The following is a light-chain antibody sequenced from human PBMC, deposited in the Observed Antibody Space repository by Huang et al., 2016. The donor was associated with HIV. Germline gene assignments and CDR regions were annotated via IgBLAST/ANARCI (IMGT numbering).Light chain of an antibody. V-gene: IGKV3-15*01. Sequence: EIVMTQSPATLSVSPGERATLACRASQSVSSNLAWYQQKPGQAPRLLIYAASTRATGIPARFSGSGSGTEFTLTISSLQSEDFAVYYCQKYNNWHRTFGQGTKVEIK. CDR1: QSVSSN. CDR2: AAS. J-gene: IGKJ1*01. CDR3: QKYNNWHRT.